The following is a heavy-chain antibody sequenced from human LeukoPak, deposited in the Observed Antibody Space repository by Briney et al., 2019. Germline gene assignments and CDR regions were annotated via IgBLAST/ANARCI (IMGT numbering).Heavy chain of an antibody. D-gene: IGHD3-22*01. Sequence: GEALQISCKDSGYSFTSYWIGWVRQMPGKGLEWMGIIYPGDSDTRYSPSFQGQVTISADKSISTAYLQWSSLKGSDTAMYYCARAYITYYYDSSGYNHDAFDIWGQGTMVTVSS. CDR1: GYSFTSYW. V-gene: IGHV5-51*01. J-gene: IGHJ3*02. CDR2: IYPGDSDT. CDR3: ARAYITYYYDSSGYNHDAFDI.